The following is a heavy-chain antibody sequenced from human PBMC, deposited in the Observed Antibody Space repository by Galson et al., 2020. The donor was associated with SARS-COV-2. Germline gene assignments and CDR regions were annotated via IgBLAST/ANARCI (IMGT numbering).Heavy chain of an antibody. Sequence: QAGGSLRLSCAASGFTFSSYGMHWVRQAPGKGLEWVAIISYDGSNKYYADSVKGRFTISRDDSKNTLYLQMNSLRAEDTSVYYCARLSTLKLFDLWGRGTLLTVSS. CDR1: GFTFSSYG. D-gene: IGHD2-15*01. CDR2: ISYDGSNK. CDR3: ARLSTLKLFDL. J-gene: IGHJ2*01. V-gene: IGHV3-30*03.